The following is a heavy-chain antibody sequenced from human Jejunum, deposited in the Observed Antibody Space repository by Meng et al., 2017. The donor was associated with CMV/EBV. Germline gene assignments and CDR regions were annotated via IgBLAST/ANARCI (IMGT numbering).Heavy chain of an antibody. Sequence: CTVSGGSINSGSYCWGWIRQPPGKGLEWIVTIYHEESTYYNPSLKSRVTISVDTSKNQFSLKLSSVTAADTAVYFCATFEYFAYWGQGTGVTVSS. J-gene: IGHJ4*02. CDR2: IYHEEST. D-gene: IGHD2/OR15-2a*01. CDR3: ATFEYFAY. CDR1: GGSINSGSYC. V-gene: IGHV4-39*07.